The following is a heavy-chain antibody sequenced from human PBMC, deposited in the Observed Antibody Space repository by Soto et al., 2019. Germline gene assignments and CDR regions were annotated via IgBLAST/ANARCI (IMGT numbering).Heavy chain of an antibody. J-gene: IGHJ4*02. CDR1: GGSISSYY. V-gene: IGHV4-59*01. Sequence: SETLSLTCTVSGGSISSYYWSWIRQPPGKGLEWIGYMYYSGSTNYNPSLKSRVTTSVDTSKNQFSLKLSSVTAADTAVYYCAREYSTSSYYFDYWGQGTLVTVSS. CDR2: MYYSGST. D-gene: IGHD6-6*01. CDR3: AREYSTSSYYFDY.